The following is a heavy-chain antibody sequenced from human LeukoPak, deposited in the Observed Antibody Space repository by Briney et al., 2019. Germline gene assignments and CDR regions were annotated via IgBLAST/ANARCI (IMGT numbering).Heavy chain of an antibody. CDR1: GFTFSSYS. J-gene: IGHJ4*02. CDR3: ARDPHAYCGGDCYSVDY. D-gene: IGHD2-21*02. V-gene: IGHV3-21*01. Sequence: GGSLRLSCAASGFTFSSYSMNWVRQAPGKGLEWVSSISSSSSYIYYADSVKGRFTISRDNAKNSLYLQMNSLRAEDTAVYYCARDPHAYCGGDCYSVDYWGQGTLVTVSS. CDR2: ISSSSSYI.